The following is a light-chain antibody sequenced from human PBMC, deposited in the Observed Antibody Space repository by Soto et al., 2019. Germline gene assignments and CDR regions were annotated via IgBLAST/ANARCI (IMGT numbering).Light chain of an antibody. CDR2: AAS. Sequence: IQLTQSPSSLSASVGDSVTITCRASLGISSFLAWYQQKPGKAPKLLIYAASTLQSGVPSRFSGSGSGTDFTLTISSLQPEDFATYFCQQLNSYPITFGQGTRLEIK. V-gene: IGKV1-9*01. CDR3: QQLNSYPIT. J-gene: IGKJ5*01. CDR1: LGISSF.